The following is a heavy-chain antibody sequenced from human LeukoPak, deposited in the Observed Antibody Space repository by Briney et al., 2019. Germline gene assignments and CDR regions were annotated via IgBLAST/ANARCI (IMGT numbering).Heavy chain of an antibody. CDR2: TYYRSKWYN. J-gene: IGHJ5*02. CDR3: AREDGPYYYGSGSYYIP. CDR1: GDIVSSNSAA. D-gene: IGHD3-10*01. Sequence: SQTPSLTCAISGDIVSSNSAAWNWIRQSPSRGLEWLGRTYYRSKWYNDYAVSVKSRITINPDTSKNQFSLQLNSVTPEDTAVYYCAREDGPYYYGSGSYYIPWGQGTLVTVSS. V-gene: IGHV6-1*01.